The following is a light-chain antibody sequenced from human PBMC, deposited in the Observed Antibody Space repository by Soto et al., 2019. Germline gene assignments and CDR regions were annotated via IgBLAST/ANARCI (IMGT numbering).Light chain of an antibody. Sequence: ELVMTQSPATLSVSPGERATLSCRASRSISSTVAWYQQKPGQAPRLLIHSASTRATGIPARFRGAGSGKEFTLAIGSLRSEDFAVYYCQQYADWPKTLGQGTKVDIK. V-gene: IGKV3-15*01. CDR1: RSISST. CDR2: SAS. CDR3: QQYADWPKT. J-gene: IGKJ1*01.